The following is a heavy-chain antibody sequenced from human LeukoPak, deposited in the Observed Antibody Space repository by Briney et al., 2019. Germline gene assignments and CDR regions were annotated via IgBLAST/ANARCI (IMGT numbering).Heavy chain of an antibody. J-gene: IGHJ4*02. CDR3: TTRPNYDSSGYSDY. D-gene: IGHD3-22*01. Sequence: GGSLRLSCAASGFTFSSYAMSWVRQAPGKGLEWVSTISGSGTGTYYADSVKGRFTISRDNSKNTLFLQMNSLRAEDTAVYYCTTRPNYDSSGYSDYWGQGTLVTVSS. CDR1: GFTFSSYA. CDR2: ISGSGTGT. V-gene: IGHV3-23*01.